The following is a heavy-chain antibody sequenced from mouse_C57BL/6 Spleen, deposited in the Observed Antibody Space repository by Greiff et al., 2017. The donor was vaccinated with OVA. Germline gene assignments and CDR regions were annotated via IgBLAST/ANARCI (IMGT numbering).Heavy chain of an antibody. J-gene: IGHJ3*01. D-gene: IGHD2-5*01. CDR2: IDPSDSET. Sequence: QVQLKQPGAELVRPGSSVKLSCKASGYTFTSYWMHWVKQRPIQGLEWIGNIDPSDSETHYNQKFKDKATLTVDKSSSTAYMQLSSLTSEDSAVYYCARQGYSNPAWFAYWGQGTLVTVSA. V-gene: IGHV1-52*01. CDR1: GYTFTSYW. CDR3: ARQGYSNPAWFAY.